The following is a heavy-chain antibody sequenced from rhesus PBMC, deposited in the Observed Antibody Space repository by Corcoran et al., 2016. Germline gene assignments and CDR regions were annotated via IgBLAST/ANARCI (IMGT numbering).Heavy chain of an antibody. CDR2: ISGKGGST. Sequence: QVQLQESGPAVVKPSETLSLTCAVSGGSISSSNWWSWIRQSPGTGLEWIGGISGKGGSTQNHPALMSRVTSSTATAKNQFLLKLSSGTAADTSGSYCGRNWANTGFDFWGPGALVTVSS. CDR3: GRNWANTGFDF. D-gene: IGHD7-45*01. CDR1: GGSISSSNW. V-gene: IGHV4-93*01. J-gene: IGHJ1*01.